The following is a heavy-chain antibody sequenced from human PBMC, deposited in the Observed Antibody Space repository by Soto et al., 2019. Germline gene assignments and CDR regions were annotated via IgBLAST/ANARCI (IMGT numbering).Heavy chain of an antibody. CDR1: GLTLTTYN. D-gene: IGHD3-3*01. J-gene: IGHJ4*02. CDR3: AKYVEITIFGVEFDY. CDR2: ISHNSKSI. Sequence: GGSLRLSCAASGLTLTTYNMNWVRQAPGKGLEWISYISHNSKSIYYADSVKGRFTISRDNSKNTLYLQMNSLRAEDTAVYYCAKYVEITIFGVEFDYWGQGTLVTVSS. V-gene: IGHV3-48*01.